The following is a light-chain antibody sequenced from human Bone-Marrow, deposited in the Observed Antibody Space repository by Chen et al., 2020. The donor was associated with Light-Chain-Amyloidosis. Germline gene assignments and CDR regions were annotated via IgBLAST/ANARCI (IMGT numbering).Light chain of an antibody. CDR2: GNS. V-gene: IGLV1-40*01. J-gene: IGLJ3*02. CDR1: SSNIGAGYD. CDR3: QSYDSSLSGPWV. Sequence: QSVLTQPPSVSGAPGQRVPISCSGRSSNIGAGYDVHWYQQLPGTAPKLLIYGNSNRPSGVPDRFSGSKSGTSASLATTGLQAEDEADYYCQSYDSSLSGPWVFGGGTKLTVL.